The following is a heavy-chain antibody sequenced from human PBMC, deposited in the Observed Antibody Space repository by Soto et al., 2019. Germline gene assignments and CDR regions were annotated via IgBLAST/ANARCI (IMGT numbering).Heavy chain of an antibody. CDR2: INHSGST. D-gene: IGHD3-9*01. CDR1: GGSFSGYY. J-gene: IGHJ6*02. V-gene: IGHV4-34*01. Sequence: SETLSLTCAVYGGSFSGYYWSWIRQPPGKGLEWIGEINHSGSTNYNPSLKSRVTISVDTSKNQFSLKLSSVTAADTAVYYCAGLRDILTGYYNLRYYGMDVWGQGTTVTGSS. CDR3: AGLRDILTGYYNLRYYGMDV.